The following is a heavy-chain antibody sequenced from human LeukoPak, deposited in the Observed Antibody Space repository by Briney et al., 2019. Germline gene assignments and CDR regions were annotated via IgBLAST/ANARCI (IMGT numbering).Heavy chain of an antibody. CDR1: GYIFSSYW. J-gene: IGHJ4*02. CDR3: AKDRITMIVGGLDY. Sequence: GGSLRLSCVGSGYIFSSYWMNWVRQAPGKGLEWVANIKQDGSEKYHVDSVKGRFTISRDNSKNTLYLQMNSLRAEDTAVYYCAKDRITMIVGGLDYWGQGTLVAVSS. D-gene: IGHD3-22*01. V-gene: IGHV3-7*01. CDR2: IKQDGSEK.